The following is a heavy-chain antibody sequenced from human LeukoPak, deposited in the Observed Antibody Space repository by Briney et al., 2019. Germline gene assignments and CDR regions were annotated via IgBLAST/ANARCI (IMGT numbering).Heavy chain of an antibody. J-gene: IGHJ6*02. V-gene: IGHV1-18*01. CDR1: GYTFTSYG. D-gene: IGHD2-2*01. CDR3: AFGDIVVVPAAHYYYYGMDV. Sequence: ASVKVSCKASGYTFTSYGISWVRQAPGQGLEWMGWISAYNGNTNYAQKLQGRVTMTTDTSTSTAYMELRSLRSDDTAVYYCAFGDIVVVPAAHYYYYGMDVWGQGTTVTVSS. CDR2: ISAYNGNT.